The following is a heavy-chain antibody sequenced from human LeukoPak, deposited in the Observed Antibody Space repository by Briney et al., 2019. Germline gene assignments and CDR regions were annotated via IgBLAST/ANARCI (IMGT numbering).Heavy chain of an antibody. J-gene: IGHJ4*02. CDR1: GGYFSGYY. CDR3: ALAGVDSSSSGPNFDY. D-gene: IGHD6-6*01. CDR2: INHSGST. V-gene: IGHV4-34*01. Sequence: PSETLSLTCAVYGGYFSGYYWSWIRQPPGKGLEWIGEINHSGSTNYNPSLKSRVTISVDTSKNQFSLKLSSVTAADTAVYYCALAGVDSSSSGPNFDYWGQGTLVTVSS.